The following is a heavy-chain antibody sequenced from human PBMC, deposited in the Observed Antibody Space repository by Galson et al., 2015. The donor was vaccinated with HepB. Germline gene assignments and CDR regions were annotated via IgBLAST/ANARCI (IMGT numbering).Heavy chain of an antibody. D-gene: IGHD5-24*01. J-gene: IGHJ4*02. CDR2: ISWNSGSI. CDR3: TKGGYKYDSDSYFYFHM. V-gene: IGHV3-9*01. CDR1: GFTFDDHA. Sequence: SLRLSCAASGFTFDDHAMRWIRQAPGKGLEWVSGISWNSGSIGYADSVKGRFTISRDNAKNSLYLHMTNLRPEDTAFYYCTKGGYKYDSDSYFYFHMWGQGTLVIVSS.